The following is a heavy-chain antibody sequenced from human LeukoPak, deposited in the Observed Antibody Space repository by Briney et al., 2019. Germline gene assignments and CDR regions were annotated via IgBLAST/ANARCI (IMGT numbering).Heavy chain of an antibody. J-gene: IGHJ6*02. CDR2: ISRTSSYI. D-gene: IGHD2-8*01. V-gene: IGHV3-11*06. CDR3: ARGGMGANSQEYFYYGMDV. Sequence: GGSLRLSCAASGFTFSDYYMSWIRQAPGKGLEWVSSISRTSSYIYYADSVKGRFTLSRDNGKNSLYPQMNSLRAEDTAVYYCARGGMGANSQEYFYYGMDVWGQGTTVTVSS. CDR1: GFTFSDYY.